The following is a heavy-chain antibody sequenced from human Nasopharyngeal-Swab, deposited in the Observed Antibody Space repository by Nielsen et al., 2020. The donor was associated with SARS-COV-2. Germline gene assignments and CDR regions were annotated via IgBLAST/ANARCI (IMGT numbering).Heavy chain of an antibody. J-gene: IGHJ4*02. CDR1: GGTFSRYA. CDR3: ARGGDRFGAGY. V-gene: IGHV1-69*13. D-gene: IGHD3-10*01. CDR2: IIPIFGTA. Sequence: SVKVSCKASGGTFSRYAIRWVRQAPGQGLEWMGVIIPIFGTANYAQKFQGRVTITADESTSTAYMELSSLRSEDTAVYYCARGGDRFGAGYWGQGTLVTVSS.